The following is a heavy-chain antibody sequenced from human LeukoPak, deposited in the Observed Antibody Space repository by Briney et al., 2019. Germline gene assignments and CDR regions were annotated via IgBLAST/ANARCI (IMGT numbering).Heavy chain of an antibody. D-gene: IGHD3-10*01. V-gene: IGHV3-64*01. Sequence: GESLKISCAASGFTFSSYAMHWVRQAPGKGLEYVSAISSNGGSTYYANSVKGRFTISRDKSKNTLYLQMGSLRAEDMAVYYRARDRGSGSPLYYFDYWGQGTLVTVSS. CDR1: GFTFSSYA. CDR2: ISSNGGST. CDR3: ARDRGSGSPLYYFDY. J-gene: IGHJ4*02.